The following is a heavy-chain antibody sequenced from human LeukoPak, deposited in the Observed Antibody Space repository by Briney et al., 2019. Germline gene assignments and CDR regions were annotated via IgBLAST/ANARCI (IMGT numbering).Heavy chain of an antibody. Sequence: SETLSLTCTVSGYSISSGYYWGWIRQPPGKGLEWIGSIYHSGSTYYNPSLKSRVTISVDTSKNQFSLKLSSVTAADTAVYYCARVPDYGDFDYWGQGTLVTVSS. CDR1: GYSISSGYY. V-gene: IGHV4-38-2*02. D-gene: IGHD4-17*01. CDR3: ARVPDYGDFDY. CDR2: IYHSGST. J-gene: IGHJ4*02.